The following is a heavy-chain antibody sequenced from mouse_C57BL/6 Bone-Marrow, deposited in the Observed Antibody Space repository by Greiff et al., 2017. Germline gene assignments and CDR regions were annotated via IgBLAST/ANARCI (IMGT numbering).Heavy chain of an antibody. D-gene: IGHD1-1*01. CDR1: GFTFSGYG. CDR3: ARSPLYYYGSSPYFDY. J-gene: IGHJ2*01. Sequence: EVKLVESGGDLVKPGGSLKLSCAASGFTFSGYGMSWVRQTPDKRLEWVATISSGGSYTYYPDSVKGRFTISRDNAKNTLYLQMSSLKSEDTAMYYCARSPLYYYGSSPYFDYWGQGTTLTVSS. V-gene: IGHV5-6*01. CDR2: ISSGGSYT.